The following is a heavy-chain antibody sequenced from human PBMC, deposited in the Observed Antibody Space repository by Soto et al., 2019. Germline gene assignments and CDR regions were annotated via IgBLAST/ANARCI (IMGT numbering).Heavy chain of an antibody. D-gene: IGHD3-3*01. CDR3: ARVLFGRGNWFDP. CDR1: GGSISSYY. J-gene: IGHJ5*02. V-gene: IGHV4-59*01. Sequence: QVPLQESGPGLVKPSETLSLTCTVSGGSISSYYWSWIRQPPGKGLEWIGYIYYSGYTNYNPSLKSRVTISVDTSKNQFSLKLSSVTAADTAVYYCARVLFGRGNWFDPWGQGTLVTVSS. CDR2: IYYSGYT.